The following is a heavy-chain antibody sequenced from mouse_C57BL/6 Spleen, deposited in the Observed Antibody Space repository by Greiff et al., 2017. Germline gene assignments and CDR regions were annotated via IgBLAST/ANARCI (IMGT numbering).Heavy chain of an antibody. CDR2: ISSGGSYT. CDR3: ASQGYYYGSSPCYFDV. CDR1: GFTFSSYG. D-gene: IGHD1-1*01. V-gene: IGHV5-6*01. J-gene: IGHJ1*03. Sequence: EVQLQESGGDLVKPGGSLKLSCAASGFTFSSYGMSWVRQTPDKRLEWVATISSGGSYTYYPDSVKGRFTISRDNAKNTLYLQMSSLKSEDTAMYYCASQGYYYGSSPCYFDVWGTGTTVTVSS.